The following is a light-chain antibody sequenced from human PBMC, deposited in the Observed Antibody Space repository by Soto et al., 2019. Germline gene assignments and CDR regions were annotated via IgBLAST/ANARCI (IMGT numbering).Light chain of an antibody. CDR3: QQSYRTPPIT. CDR1: QSISTY. J-gene: IGKJ5*01. Sequence: DIQMTQSPPSVSASVGGRVNISCRASQSISTYLNWYQQKPGKAPKVLIYAASSLQSGVPSRFSGSGSGTAFTLTIRSLQPEDFATYYCQQSYRTPPITFGQGTRLEIK. CDR2: AAS. V-gene: IGKV1-39*01.